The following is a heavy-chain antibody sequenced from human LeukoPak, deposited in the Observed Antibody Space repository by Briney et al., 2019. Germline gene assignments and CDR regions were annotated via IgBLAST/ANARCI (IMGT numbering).Heavy chain of an antibody. V-gene: IGHV4-59*12. CDR1: GVSISSYF. Sequence: SETLSLTCTVSGVSISSYFWSWIRQPPGKGLEWIGCIYDRGPAYYNPSLKSRFTISVDRPKNQFFLNVTSLTAADTAVYYCARSRQASGLFNSWGQGTLVVVSS. J-gene: IGHJ5*01. CDR3: ARSRQASGLFNS. D-gene: IGHD3-10*01. CDR2: IYDRGPA.